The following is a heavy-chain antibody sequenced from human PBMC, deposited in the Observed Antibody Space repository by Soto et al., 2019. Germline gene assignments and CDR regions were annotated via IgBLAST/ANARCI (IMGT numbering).Heavy chain of an antibody. CDR3: ARRHRYGEDWFDP. V-gene: IGHV4-39*01. CDR2: IYYSGST. Sequence: SETLSLTCTVSGGSISSSSYYWGWIRQPPGKGLEWIGSIYYSGSTYYNPSLKSRVTISVDTSKNQFSLKLSSVTAADTAVYYCARRHRYGEDWFDPWGQGTLVTVSS. CDR1: GGSISSSSYY. J-gene: IGHJ5*02. D-gene: IGHD1-26*01.